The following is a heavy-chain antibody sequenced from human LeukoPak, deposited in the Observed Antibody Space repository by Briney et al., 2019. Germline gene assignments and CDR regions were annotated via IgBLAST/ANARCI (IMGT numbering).Heavy chain of an antibody. CDR1: GGSISNYH. CDR2: IHTSGST. Sequence: KPSETLSLTCTVSGGSISNYHWTWILQPAGKGLEWIGQIHTSGSTNYNPPLKSRVSMSIDTTEDQVSLTIRSVTAADTAFYYCARRDISSGWSFDYWGQGTLVTVSS. V-gene: IGHV4-4*07. D-gene: IGHD6-19*01. CDR3: ARRDISSGWSFDY. J-gene: IGHJ4*02.